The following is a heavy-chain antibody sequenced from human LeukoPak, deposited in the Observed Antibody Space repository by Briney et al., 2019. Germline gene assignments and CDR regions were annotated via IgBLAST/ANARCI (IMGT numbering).Heavy chain of an antibody. CDR2: INHSGST. J-gene: IGHJ4*02. Sequence: SETLSLTCAVYGGSFSGYYWSWIRQPPGKGLEWIGEINHSGSTNYNPSLKSRVTISVDTSKNQFSLKLSSVTAADTAVYYCARPAYYYDSSGYYGEDYWGQGTLVTVSS. D-gene: IGHD3-22*01. V-gene: IGHV4-34*01. CDR3: ARPAYYYDSSGYYGEDY. CDR1: GGSFSGYY.